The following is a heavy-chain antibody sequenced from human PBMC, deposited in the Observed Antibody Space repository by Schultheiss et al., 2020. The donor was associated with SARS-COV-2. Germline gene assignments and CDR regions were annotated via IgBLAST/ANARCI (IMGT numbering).Heavy chain of an antibody. Sequence: SETLSLTCTVSGGSIDSGDYYWTWIRQHPGKGLEWIGYIYYSGSTYYNPSLKSRVTISVDTSKNQFSLKLSSVTAADTAVYYCARTGVPFGSGYYPNWFDPWGQGTLVTVSS. J-gene: IGHJ5*02. D-gene: IGHD3-22*01. V-gene: IGHV4-31*03. CDR3: ARTGVPFGSGYYPNWFDP. CDR1: GGSIDSGDYY. CDR2: IYYSGST.